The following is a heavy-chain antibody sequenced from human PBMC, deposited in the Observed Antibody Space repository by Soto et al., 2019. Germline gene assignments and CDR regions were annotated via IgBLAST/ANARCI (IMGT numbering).Heavy chain of an antibody. D-gene: IGHD6-19*01. CDR3: ARKISAWHAFDI. Sequence: EVQLVESGGGLVQPGGSLRLSCAASGFTFSSYWMHWVRQAPGKGLVWVSRINSDGSSTSYADSVKGRFTVSRDNAENTLYLQMSSLRAEDTAVYYCARKISAWHAFDIWGQGTVVTVSS. J-gene: IGHJ3*02. CDR1: GFTFSSYW. V-gene: IGHV3-74*01. CDR2: INSDGSST.